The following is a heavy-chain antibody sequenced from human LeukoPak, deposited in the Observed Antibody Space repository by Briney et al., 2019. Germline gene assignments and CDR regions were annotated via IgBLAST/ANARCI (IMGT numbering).Heavy chain of an antibody. V-gene: IGHV4-34*01. Sequence: SETLSLTCAVYGGSFSGYYWSWIRQPPGKGLEWIGEINHTGSTNYNPSLKSRVTISVNTSKNQLSLKLSSVTAADTAVYYCARQSGRIFDYWGQGTLVTVSS. D-gene: IGHD1-26*01. CDR3: ARQSGRIFDY. J-gene: IGHJ4*02. CDR2: INHTGST. CDR1: GGSFSGYY.